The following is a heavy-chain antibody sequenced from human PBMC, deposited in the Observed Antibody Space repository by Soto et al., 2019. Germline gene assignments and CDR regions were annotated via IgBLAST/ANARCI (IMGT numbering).Heavy chain of an antibody. CDR2: ISGSGDTT. Sequence: PGGSLRLSCAASGFTFSSYAMNWVRQAPGKGLEWVSSISGSGDTTYYADSVKGRFTLSRDNSKNMLYLQMSSLRAEDTAVYYCASRACAGGCYMYYFDYWGQGALVTVSS. CDR3: ASRACAGGCYMYYFDY. V-gene: IGHV3-23*01. D-gene: IGHD6-19*01. CDR1: GFTFSSYA. J-gene: IGHJ4*02.